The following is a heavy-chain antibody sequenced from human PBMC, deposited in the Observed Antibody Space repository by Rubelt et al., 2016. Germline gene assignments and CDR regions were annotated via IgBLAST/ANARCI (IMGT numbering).Heavy chain of an antibody. D-gene: IGHD3-22*01. CDR1: GYTFTGYY. CDR3: ARDDSPYYYDSSGYYDY. J-gene: IGHJ4*02. Sequence: QVQLVQSGAEVKKPGASVKVSCKASGYTFTGYYMHWVRQAPGQGLEWMGWINPNSGGTNYAQKVQGWGTMTRDTSISTAYMELSRLGSDDTAVYYCARDDSPYYYDSSGYYDYWGQGTLVTVSS. V-gene: IGHV1-2*04. CDR2: INPNSGGT.